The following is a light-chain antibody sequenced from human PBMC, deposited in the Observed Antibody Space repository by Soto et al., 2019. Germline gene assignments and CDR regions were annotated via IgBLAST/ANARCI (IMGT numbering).Light chain of an antibody. CDR3: QQYKSYWT. CDR1: QSISSW. CDR2: DAS. V-gene: IGKV1-5*01. Sequence: DIQMTQSPSTLSASVGDRVTITCRASQSISSWLAWYQQKPGKAPKLLILDASSLESGVPSRFSGSGSGTEFTLTISSLQPDDFATYYCQQYKSYWTFGQGTKVEI. J-gene: IGKJ1*01.